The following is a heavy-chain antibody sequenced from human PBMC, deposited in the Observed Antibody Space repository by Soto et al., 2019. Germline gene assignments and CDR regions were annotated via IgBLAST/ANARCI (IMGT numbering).Heavy chain of an antibody. V-gene: IGHV1-69*01. Sequence: QVQLVQSGPEVKKPGSSVKVSCKASGGTFSDSVTSWVRQAPGQGLEWMGGIVPIFGKANLAEKFQDRVTITEDESTSTAYMELSSLRSEDSAVYYCARGRDGSNYYFDYWGQGTLVTVSS. CDR3: ARGRDGSNYYFDY. CDR1: GGTFSDSV. CDR2: IVPIFGKA. D-gene: IGHD3-10*01. J-gene: IGHJ4*02.